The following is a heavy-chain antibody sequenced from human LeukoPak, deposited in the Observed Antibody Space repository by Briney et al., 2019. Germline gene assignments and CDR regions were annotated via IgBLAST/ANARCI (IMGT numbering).Heavy chain of an antibody. CDR3: AKDHSGSYLYYYYYYGMDV. V-gene: IGHV3-30*18. J-gene: IGHJ6*02. D-gene: IGHD1-26*01. CDR1: GFTFSSYG. CDR2: ISYDRSNK. Sequence: QSGGSLRLSCAASGFTFSSYGMHWVRQAPGKGLEWVAVISYDRSNKYYADSVKGRFTISRDNSKNTLYLQMNSLRAEDTAVYYCAKDHSGSYLYYYYYYGMDVWGQGTTVTVSS.